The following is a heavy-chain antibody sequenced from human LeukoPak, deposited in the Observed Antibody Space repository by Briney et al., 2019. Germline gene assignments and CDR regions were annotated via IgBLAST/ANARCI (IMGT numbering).Heavy chain of an antibody. D-gene: IGHD2-2*01. CDR3: ARDWAGYCSSTSCYVDAFDI. J-gene: IGHJ3*02. CDR1: GFTFSSYA. Sequence: GGSLRLSCAASGFTFSSYAMHWFRQAPGKGLEWVAVISYDGSNKYYADSVKGRFTISRDNSKNTLYLQMNSLRAEDTAVYYCARDWAGYCSSTSCYVDAFDIWGQGTMVTVSS. V-gene: IGHV3-30-3*01. CDR2: ISYDGSNK.